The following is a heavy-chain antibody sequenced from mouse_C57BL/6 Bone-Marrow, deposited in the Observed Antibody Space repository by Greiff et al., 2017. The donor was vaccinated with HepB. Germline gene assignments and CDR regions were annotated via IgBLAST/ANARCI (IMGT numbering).Heavy chain of an antibody. CDR2: ISYDGSN. V-gene: IGHV3-6*01. CDR3: ARGANWDGFAY. Sequence: EVKLVESGPGLVKPSQSLSLTCSVTGYSITSGYYWNWIRQFPGNKLEWMGYISYDGSNNYNPSLKNRISITRDTSKNQFFLKLNSVTTEDTATYYCARGANWDGFAYWGQGTLVTVSA. CDR1: GYSITSGYY. J-gene: IGHJ3*01. D-gene: IGHD4-1*01.